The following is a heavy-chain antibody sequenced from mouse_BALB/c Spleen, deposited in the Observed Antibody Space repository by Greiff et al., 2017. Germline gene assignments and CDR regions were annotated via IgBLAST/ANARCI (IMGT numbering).Heavy chain of an antibody. V-gene: IGHV1-87*01. CDR1: GYTFTSYW. D-gene: IGHD2-4*01. CDR2: IYPGDGDT. Sequence: QVQLQQSGAELARPGASVKLSSKASGYTFTSYWMQWVKQRPGQGLEWIGAIYPGDGDTRYTQKFKGKATLTADKSSSTAYMQLSSLASEDSAVYYCARRGLGAMDYWGQGTSVTVSS. J-gene: IGHJ4*01. CDR3: ARRGLGAMDY.